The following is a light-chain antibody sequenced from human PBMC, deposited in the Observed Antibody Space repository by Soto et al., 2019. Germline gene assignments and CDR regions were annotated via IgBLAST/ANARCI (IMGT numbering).Light chain of an antibody. J-gene: IGKJ1*01. CDR1: QNIWTY. CDR3: QHGYGTPET. CDR2: TAS. V-gene: IGKV1-39*01. Sequence: DIQMTQSPSSLSASIGDRVTITCRASQNIWTYLNWYQQRPGKAPNLLIYTASILRSGVPSRFSGSGSGTDFILTISSLQPEDFATYYCQHGYGTPETFGQGTKVEIK.